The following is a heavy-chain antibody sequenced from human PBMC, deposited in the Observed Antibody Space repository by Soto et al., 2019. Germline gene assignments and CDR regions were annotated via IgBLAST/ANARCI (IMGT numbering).Heavy chain of an antibody. CDR1: GYTFTSYA. CDR2: INAGNGNT. V-gene: IGHV1-3*01. D-gene: IGHD3-3*01. Sequence: GASVKVSCKASGYTFTSYAMHWVRPAPGQKLERMGWINAGNGNTKYSQKFQGRVTITRDTSASTAYMELSSLRSEDTAVYYCARSLTIFGVVITALSDYYYYMDVWGKGTTVTVSS. J-gene: IGHJ6*03. CDR3: ARSLTIFGVVITALSDYYYYMDV.